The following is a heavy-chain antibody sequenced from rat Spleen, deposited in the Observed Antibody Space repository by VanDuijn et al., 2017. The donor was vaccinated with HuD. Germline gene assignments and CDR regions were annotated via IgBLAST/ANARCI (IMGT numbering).Heavy chain of an antibody. Sequence: QVQMKETGPGLVQTTQTLSVACTVSGFSLTSYGVHWVRQAPGKGLEWMGIMWGVGSTNYNPVLKSRLSISRDTSKSQVFLTMNSLQTYDTAVYYCFLSGEGYWGQGVMVTVSS. J-gene: IGHJ2*01. D-gene: IGHD1-1*01. CDR3: FLSGEGY. V-gene: IGHV2-77*01. CDR1: GFSLTSYG. CDR2: MWGVGST.